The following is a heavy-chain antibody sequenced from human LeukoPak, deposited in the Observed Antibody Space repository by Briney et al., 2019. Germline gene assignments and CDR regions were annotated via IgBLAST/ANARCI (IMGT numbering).Heavy chain of an antibody. D-gene: IGHD2-2*02. Sequence: GGSLRLSCAASGFTFSSYAMSWVRQAPGKGLEWVSVISGSGGSTYYADSVKGRFTISRDNSKNTLYLQMNSLRAEDTAVYYCAKEMIVVVPAAIYPFDYWGQGTLVTVSS. CDR3: AKEMIVVVPAAIYPFDY. CDR1: GFTFSSYA. J-gene: IGHJ4*02. CDR2: ISGSGGST. V-gene: IGHV3-23*01.